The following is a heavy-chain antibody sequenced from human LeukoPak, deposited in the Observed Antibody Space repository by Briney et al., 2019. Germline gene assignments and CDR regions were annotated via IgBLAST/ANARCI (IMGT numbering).Heavy chain of an antibody. J-gene: IGHJ6*04. CDR1: GFTFSSYE. Sequence: GGSLRLSCAASGFTFSSYEMNWVRQAPGKGLEWVSYISSSGSTIYYADSVKGRFTISRDNAKNSLYLQMNSLRAEDTAVYYCARVGRYFDWLSHYYGMDVWGKGTTVTVSS. V-gene: IGHV3-48*03. CDR2: ISSSGSTI. D-gene: IGHD3-9*01. CDR3: ARVGRYFDWLSHYYGMDV.